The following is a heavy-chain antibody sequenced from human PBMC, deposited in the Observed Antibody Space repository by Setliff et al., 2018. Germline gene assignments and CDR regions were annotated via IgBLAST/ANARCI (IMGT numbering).Heavy chain of an antibody. D-gene: IGHD3-22*01. CDR3: ARGTFDTSGYFPYPIGY. CDR1: NFSLTSGFF. Sequence: PSETLSLTCTVSNFSLTSGFFWAWVRQPPGKGLEWIATVYHRGSTDYKPSLKSRATISIDKSKNQFSLHLSSVTDADTAVYYCARGTFDTSGYFPYPIGYWGQGTLVTVSS. CDR2: VYHRGST. J-gene: IGHJ4*02. V-gene: IGHV4-38-2*02.